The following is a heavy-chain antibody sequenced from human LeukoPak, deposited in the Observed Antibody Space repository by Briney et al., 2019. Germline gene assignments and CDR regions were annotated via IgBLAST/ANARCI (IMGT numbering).Heavy chain of an antibody. D-gene: IGHD1-14*01. Sequence: PSETLSPTCTVSLDSTTSNFWSWVRQPPGKGLEWIGEIHRSGSTNYNPSLQSRVTISIDRSKNQIALELSSVTAADTAVYYCAREIVGGFNPGAYWGQGTQVTVSS. CDR3: AREIVGGFNPGAY. J-gene: IGHJ4*02. V-gene: IGHV4-4*02. CDR1: LDSTTSNF. CDR2: IHRSGST.